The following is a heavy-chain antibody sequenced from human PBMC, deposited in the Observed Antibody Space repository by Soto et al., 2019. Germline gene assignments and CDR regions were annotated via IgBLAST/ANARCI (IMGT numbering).Heavy chain of an antibody. CDR2: INAGNGNT. J-gene: IGHJ5*02. CDR3: ARGYGGPIGWFDP. D-gene: IGHD3-16*01. CDR1: GYTFTSYA. Sequence: QVQLVQSGAEVKKPGASVKVSCKASGYTFTSYAMHWVRQAPGQRLEWMGWINAGNGNTKYSQKFQGRVTITRDTSASTAYLELSSLRSEDTAVYYCARGYGGPIGWFDPWGQGTLVTVSS. V-gene: IGHV1-3*01.